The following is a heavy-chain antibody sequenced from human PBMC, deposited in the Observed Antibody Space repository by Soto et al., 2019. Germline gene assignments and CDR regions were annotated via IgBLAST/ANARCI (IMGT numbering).Heavy chain of an antibody. D-gene: IGHD4-17*01. CDR2: ISGSGGST. Sequence: GGSLRLSCAASGFTFSSYAMSWVRQAPGKGLEWVSAISGSGGSTYYADSVKGRFTISRDNSKNTLYLQMNSLRAEDTAVYYCAKAGAGLRTSTRGAFDIWGQGTMVTVSS. V-gene: IGHV3-23*01. J-gene: IGHJ3*02. CDR3: AKAGAGLRTSTRGAFDI. CDR1: GFTFSSYA.